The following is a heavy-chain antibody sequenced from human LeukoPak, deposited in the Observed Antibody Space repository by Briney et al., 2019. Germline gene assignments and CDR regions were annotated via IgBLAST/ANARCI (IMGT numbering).Heavy chain of an antibody. CDR2: ISGSGGST. CDR1: ALTFSSSA. CDR3: AKDPGGYGDYLDY. V-gene: IGHV3-23*01. Sequence: PGASLRLSCAPSALTFSSSAMSWVRHAPRRGRECVSSISGSGGSTSYADSVKGRFTISRDNSKKTLYLQMKSLRAEDTAVYYCAKDPGGYGDYLDYWGQGALVTVSS. J-gene: IGHJ4*02. D-gene: IGHD4-17*01.